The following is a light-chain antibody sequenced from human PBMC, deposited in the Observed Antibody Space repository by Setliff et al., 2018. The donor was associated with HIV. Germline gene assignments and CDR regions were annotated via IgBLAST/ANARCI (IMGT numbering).Light chain of an antibody. CDR1: NSNIGATYD. CDR2: GNN. V-gene: IGLV1-40*01. Sequence: QSVLTQPPSVSGAPGQRVTISCTGSNSNIGATYDIHWYQFLPRTAPKLLIYGNNHRPSGVPDRFSGSKSGTSASLAITGLQAEDEADYYCQTYDKSLNADGFGGGTKGTVL. J-gene: IGLJ2*01. CDR3: QTYDKSLNADG.